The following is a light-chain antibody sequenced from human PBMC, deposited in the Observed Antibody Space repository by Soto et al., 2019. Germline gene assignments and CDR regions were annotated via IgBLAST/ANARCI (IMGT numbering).Light chain of an antibody. J-gene: IGKJ1*01. CDR2: LGS. Sequence: EIVMTQSPPSLIVTPGEPASISCRSSQRLLHSNGNTFLDWYLQKPGQSPQLLIYLGSNRASGVPDRVSGSGSGTDFTLTINSLQSEDFAVYFCQQYNNWPTFGQGTKGDIK. CDR3: QQYNNWPT. V-gene: IGKV2-28*01. CDR1: QRLLHSNGNTF.